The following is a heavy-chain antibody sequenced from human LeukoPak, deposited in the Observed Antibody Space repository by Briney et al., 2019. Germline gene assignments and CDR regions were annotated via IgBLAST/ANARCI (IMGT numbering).Heavy chain of an antibody. CDR2: IYYSGST. Sequence: PSETLSLTCTVSGGSISSSSYYWGWIRQPPGKGLEWIGSIYYSGSTYYNPSLKSRVTISVDTSKNQFSLKLSSVTAADTAVYYCARDPSGGCSSTSCPGGLFDYWGQGTLVTVSS. CDR3: ARDPSGGCSSTSCPGGLFDY. J-gene: IGHJ4*02. D-gene: IGHD2-2*01. CDR1: GGSISSSSYY. V-gene: IGHV4-39*07.